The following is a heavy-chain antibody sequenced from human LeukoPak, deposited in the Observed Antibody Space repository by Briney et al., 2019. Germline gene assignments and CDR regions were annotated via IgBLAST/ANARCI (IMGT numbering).Heavy chain of an antibody. CDR3: GRVAVAAFDY. D-gene: IGHD6-13*01. J-gene: IGHJ4*02. CDR2: TYYRSKWFN. V-gene: IGHV6-1*01. Sequence: SQTLSLTFAISGDSVTNYSAAWKWLRQSPSRGLEWLGRTYYRSKWFNDYAVSVKSRIIINPDTSKNQFSLQLTSVTPEDTAVYYCGRVAVAAFDYWGQGTLVTVSS. CDR1: GDSVTNYSAA.